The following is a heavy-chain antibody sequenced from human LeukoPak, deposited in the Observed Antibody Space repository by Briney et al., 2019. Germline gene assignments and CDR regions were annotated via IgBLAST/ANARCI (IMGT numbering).Heavy chain of an antibody. CDR3: ATDYTTGGRWYFDL. Sequence: ASVKVSCKASGYTFTSYYMHWVRQAPGQGLEWMGIINPSGGSTSYAQKFQGRVTMTEDTSTDTAYMELSSLRSEDTAVYYCATDYTTGGRWYFDLWGRGTLVTVSS. CDR1: GYTFTSYY. V-gene: IGHV1-46*01. J-gene: IGHJ2*01. D-gene: IGHD4-17*01. CDR2: INPSGGST.